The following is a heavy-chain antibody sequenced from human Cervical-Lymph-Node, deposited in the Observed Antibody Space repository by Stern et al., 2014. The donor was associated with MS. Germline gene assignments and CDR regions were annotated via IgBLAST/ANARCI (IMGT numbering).Heavy chain of an antibody. CDR2: IYYSGST. D-gene: IGHD4-17*01. Sequence: QVQLVESGPGLAKPSETLSLTCTVSGGSISNYYWSWIRQPPGKGLEWIGYIYYSGSTNYNPSLKSRVAMSVDTSKAQFPLNLPSVTAADTGVYYCARRGTTGIDYWGQGTLVTVSS. V-gene: IGHV4-59*08. CDR1: GGSISNYY. CDR3: ARRGTTGIDY. J-gene: IGHJ4*02.